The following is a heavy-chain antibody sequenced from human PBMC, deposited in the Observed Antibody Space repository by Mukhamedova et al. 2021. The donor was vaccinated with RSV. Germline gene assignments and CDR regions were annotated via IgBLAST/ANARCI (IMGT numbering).Heavy chain of an antibody. CDR3: AKGDGIVVVPAAIH. D-gene: IGHD2-2*01. Sequence: VRQAPGKGLEWVSSISGSGYSTYYADSVKGRFTISRDNSKNTLYLQMNSLRAEDTAVYYCAKGDGIVVVPAAIHWGQGTLVTVS. CDR2: ISGSGYST. J-gene: IGHJ4*02. V-gene: IGHV3-23*01.